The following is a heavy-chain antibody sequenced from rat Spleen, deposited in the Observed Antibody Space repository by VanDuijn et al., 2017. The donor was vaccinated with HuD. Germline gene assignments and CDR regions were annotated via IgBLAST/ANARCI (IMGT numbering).Heavy chain of an antibody. CDR3: ARPSYGYPFAY. D-gene: IGHD1-7*01. Sequence: EVQLVESGGGLVQPGRSMKLSCAASGFIFSNYDMAWVRQAPKKGLEWVAYISFDGSSTYYRDSVKGRFTISRDNANSTLYLQMDSLRSEDTATYYCARPSYGYPFAYWGQGTLVTVSS. CDR1: GFIFSNYD. J-gene: IGHJ3*01. CDR2: ISFDGSST. V-gene: IGHV5-7*01.